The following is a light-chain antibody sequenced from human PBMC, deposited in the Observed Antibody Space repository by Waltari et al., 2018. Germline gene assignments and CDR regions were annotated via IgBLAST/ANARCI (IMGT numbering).Light chain of an antibody. CDR1: QSVSNY. V-gene: IGKV3-11*01. CDR2: DAS. Sequence: EIVLTQSPDTLSLSPGERATLSCRASQSVSNYVAWYQQKRGQAPRLLIYDASNSATGILARFGGSGSGTAFTITISSLEPEDFAVYFCQQRSQRPWTFGQGTKVEIK. J-gene: IGKJ1*01. CDR3: QQRSQRPWT.